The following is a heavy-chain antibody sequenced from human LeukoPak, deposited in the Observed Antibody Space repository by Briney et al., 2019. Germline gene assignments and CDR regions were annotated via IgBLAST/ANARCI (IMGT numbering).Heavy chain of an antibody. CDR1: GGSISNGGYY. D-gene: IGHD3-10*01. CDR3: ANYASGTYRFDP. Sequence: PSQTLSLTCTVSGGSISNGGYYRSWIRQLPGKGLEWIGYIYYNGHTYYNPSLKSRVVISVDTSKNQFSLKLSSVTAADTAVYYCANYASGTYRFDPWGQGTLVTVSS. J-gene: IGHJ5*02. CDR2: IYYNGHT. V-gene: IGHV4-31*03.